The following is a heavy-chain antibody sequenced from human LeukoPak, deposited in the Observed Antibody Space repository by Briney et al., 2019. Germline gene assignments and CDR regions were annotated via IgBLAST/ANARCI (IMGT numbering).Heavy chain of an antibody. Sequence: GGSLRLSCAASGFTFSSDWMSWVRQAPGKGLEWVANIKQDGREKYYVDSVKGRFTISRDNAKNSLYLQMNSLRAEDTAVYYCASLQLSPYYYYYGMDVWGQGTTVTVSS. V-gene: IGHV3-7*01. CDR2: IKQDGREK. J-gene: IGHJ6*02. CDR3: ASLQLSPYYYYYGMDV. D-gene: IGHD3-16*02. CDR1: GFTFSSDW.